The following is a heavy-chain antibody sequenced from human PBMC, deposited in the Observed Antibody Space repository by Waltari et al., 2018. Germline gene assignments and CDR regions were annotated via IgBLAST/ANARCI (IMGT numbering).Heavy chain of an antibody. CDR3: AHFAYRGSRLLDH. V-gene: IGHV2-5*02. J-gene: IGHJ4*02. D-gene: IGHD1-26*01. CDR1: GFSISSNGVA. CDR2: IYWDDDT. Sequence: QITLKESGPTLVKPTETVTLTCSLSGFSISSNGVAVGWLRQPPGKAPESLAIIYWDDDTLYSPSLRDRITITKDTSKNQVVLTMTNMDPVDTATYFCAHFAYRGSRLLDHWGQGALVTVSS.